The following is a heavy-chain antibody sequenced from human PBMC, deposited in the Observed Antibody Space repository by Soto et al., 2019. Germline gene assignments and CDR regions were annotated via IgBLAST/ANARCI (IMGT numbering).Heavy chain of an antibody. CDR2: INPNSGGT. J-gene: IGHJ5*02. CDR1: GCTFTGYC. V-gene: IGHV1-2*04. Sequence: GASVKVSWKASGCTFTGYCMDWGRQAPGQGLEWMGWINPNSGGTNYAQKFQGWVTMTRDTSISTAYMELSRLRSDDTAVYYCARGGGNYCSSTSCYVSWFAPWGQGTLVTVSS. D-gene: IGHD2-2*01. CDR3: ARGGGNYCSSTSCYVSWFAP.